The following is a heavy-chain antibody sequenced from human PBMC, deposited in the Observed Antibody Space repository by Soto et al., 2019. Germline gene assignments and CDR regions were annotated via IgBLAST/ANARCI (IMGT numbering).Heavy chain of an antibody. CDR1: GFSLSTSGVG. CDR2: IYWDDDE. CDR3: EHLVAGNFDY. V-gene: IGHV2-5*02. J-gene: IGHJ4*02. Sequence: QITLKESGPTLVKPTQTLTLSCTFSGFSLSTSGVGVGWIRSPTGKAMEWLALIYWDDDERYSPSLKSRLTITEDPSKYQVVLTMTNVDPVDTATYYYEHLVAGNFDYWGQGSLVTVSS. D-gene: IGHD6-13*01.